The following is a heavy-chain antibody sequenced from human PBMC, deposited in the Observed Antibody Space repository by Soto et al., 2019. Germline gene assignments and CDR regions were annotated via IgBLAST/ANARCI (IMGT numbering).Heavy chain of an antibody. CDR3: ARGRYGDY. D-gene: IGHD1-1*01. CDR1: GYTFTSYG. V-gene: IGHV1-18*01. CDR2: ISAHNGNT. Sequence: QVHLVQSGAEVKKPGASVKVSCKCSGYTFTSYGITWVRQAPGQGLEWMGWISAHNGNTDYAQRLQGRVTVTRDTSTSTAYMELRRLRSDDTAVYYCARGRYGDYWGQGALVTVSS. J-gene: IGHJ4*02.